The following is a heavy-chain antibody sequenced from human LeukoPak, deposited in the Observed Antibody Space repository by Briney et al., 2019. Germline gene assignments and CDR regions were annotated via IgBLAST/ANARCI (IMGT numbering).Heavy chain of an antibody. V-gene: IGHV3-21*01. J-gene: IGHJ4*02. Sequence: GGSLRLSCAASGFTFSSYSMNWVRQAPGKGLEWVSSISSSSSYIYYADSAKGRFTISRDNAKNSLYLQMNSLRAEDTAVYYCASLRGGNRNSWGQGTLVTVSS. D-gene: IGHD1-14*01. CDR1: GFTFSSYS. CDR2: ISSSSSYI. CDR3: ASLRGGNRNS.